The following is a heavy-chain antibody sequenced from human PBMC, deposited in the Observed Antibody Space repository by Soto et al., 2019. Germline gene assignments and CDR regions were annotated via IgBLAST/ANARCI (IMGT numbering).Heavy chain of an antibody. J-gene: IGHJ4*02. CDR3: AKDRTNVGLFDY. CDR2: ISGSVGST. Sequence: GSLRLSSAASGFSFSSYSMSWVRQAPGKGLEWVSAISGSVGSTYYADSVKGRFTISRDNSKNTLYLQMNSLRAEDTAVYYFAKDRTNVGLFDYWGQRTLVTVSS. V-gene: IGHV3-23*01. CDR1: GFSFSSYS.